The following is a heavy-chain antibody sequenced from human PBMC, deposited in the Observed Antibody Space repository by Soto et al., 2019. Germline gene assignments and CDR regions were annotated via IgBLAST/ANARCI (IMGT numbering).Heavy chain of an antibody. J-gene: IGHJ4*02. D-gene: IGHD3-9*01. Sequence: SETLSLTCTVSGGSISSYYWSWIRQPPGKGLEWIGYIYYSGSTNYNPSLKSRVTISVDTSKNQFSLKLSSVTAADTAVYYCARGRRNYDILTGYYKINYFDYWGQGTLVTVSS. CDR1: GGSISSYY. CDR3: ARGRRNYDILTGYYKINYFDY. CDR2: IYYSGST. V-gene: IGHV4-59*12.